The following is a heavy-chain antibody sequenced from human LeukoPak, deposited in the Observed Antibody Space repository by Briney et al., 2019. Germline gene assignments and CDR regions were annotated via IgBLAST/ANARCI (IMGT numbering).Heavy chain of an antibody. V-gene: IGHV1-46*01. Sequence: GASVKVSCKASGYTFTSYYMHWVRQAPGQGLEWMGVINPGGGSISYAQKFQGRVTMTRDTSTSTVYMDLSSLRSEDTAVYYCARVDGSADYWGQGTLVTVSS. CDR3: ARVDGSADY. CDR1: GYTFTSYY. CDR2: INPGGGSI. D-gene: IGHD2-15*01. J-gene: IGHJ4*02.